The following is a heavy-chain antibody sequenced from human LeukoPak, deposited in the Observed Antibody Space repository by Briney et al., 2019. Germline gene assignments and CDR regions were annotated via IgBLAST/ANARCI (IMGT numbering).Heavy chain of an antibody. V-gene: IGHV1-69*13. D-gene: IGHD3-10*01. J-gene: IGHJ3*01. Sequence: SVKVSCKASGGTFSSYAISWVRQAPGQRLEWRGGIIPIFGTANYAQKFQGRVTITADESTSTAYMELSSLRSEDTAVYYCARDGVTMVRGVKEVWGQGTMVTVSS. CDR2: IIPIFGTA. CDR3: ARDGVTMVRGVKEV. CDR1: GGTFSSYA.